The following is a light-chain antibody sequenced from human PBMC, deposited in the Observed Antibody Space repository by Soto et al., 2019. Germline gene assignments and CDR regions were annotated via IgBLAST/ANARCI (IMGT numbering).Light chain of an antibody. Sequence: EIVLTQSPATLSVSPGERVTLSCRASQSVSDNLAWYQQKPGQAPRLLIYGATSRATGIPDRFSGSGSGTDFTLTISRLEPEDFAVYYCHQYGSSPATFGQGTKVDIK. CDR3: HQYGSSPAT. CDR1: QSVSDN. V-gene: IGKV3-20*01. J-gene: IGKJ1*01. CDR2: GAT.